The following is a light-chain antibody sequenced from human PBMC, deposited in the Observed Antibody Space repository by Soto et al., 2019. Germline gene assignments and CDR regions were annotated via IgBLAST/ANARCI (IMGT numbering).Light chain of an antibody. Sequence: EIVMTQSPATLSVSPGERATLSCRASQSVYSTLAWYQQKPGQAPSILIYHASTRATGIPARFSGSGSGTEFTLTISSLQSEDFAVYYCQQYSKWPLTFVGGTKLEIK. J-gene: IGKJ4*01. CDR2: HAS. CDR1: QSVYST. V-gene: IGKV3-15*01. CDR3: QQYSKWPLT.